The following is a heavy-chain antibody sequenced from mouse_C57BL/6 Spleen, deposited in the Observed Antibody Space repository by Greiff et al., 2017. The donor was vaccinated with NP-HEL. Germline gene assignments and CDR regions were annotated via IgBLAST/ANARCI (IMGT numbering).Heavy chain of an antibody. J-gene: IGHJ2*01. CDR2: IDPSDSYT. CDR3: AWGTGTYFDY. Sequence: QVQLKQSGAELVMPGASVKLSCKASGYTFTSYWMHWVKQRPGQGLEWIGEIDPSDSYTNYNQKFKGKSTLTVDKSSSTAYMQLSSLTSEDSAVYYCAWGTGTYFDYWGQGTTLTVSS. D-gene: IGHD4-1*01. CDR1: GYTFTSYW. V-gene: IGHV1-69*01.